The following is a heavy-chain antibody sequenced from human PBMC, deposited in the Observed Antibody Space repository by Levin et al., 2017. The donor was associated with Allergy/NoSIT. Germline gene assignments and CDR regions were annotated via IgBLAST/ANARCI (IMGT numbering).Heavy chain of an antibody. CDR3: ARAYYGSGSYYMPSRWFDP. J-gene: IGHJ5*02. CDR2: IYHSGST. Sequence: SETLSLTCAVSGGSISSGGYSWSWIRQPPGKGLEWIGYIYHSGSTYYNPSLKSRVTISVDRSKNQFSLKLSSVTAADTAVYYCARAYYGSGSYYMPSRWFDPWGQGTLVTVSS. V-gene: IGHV4-30-2*01. D-gene: IGHD3-10*01. CDR1: GGSISSGGYS.